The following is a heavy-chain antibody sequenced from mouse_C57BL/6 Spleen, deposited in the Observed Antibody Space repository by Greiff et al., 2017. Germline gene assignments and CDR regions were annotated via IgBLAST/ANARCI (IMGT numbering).Heavy chain of an antibody. V-gene: IGHV1-4*01. CDR1: GYTFTSYT. Sequence: VQLQQSGAELARPGASVKMSCKASGYTFTSYTMHWVKQRPGQGLEWIGYINPSSGYTKYNQKFKDKATLTADKSSSTAYMQLSSLTSEDSAVYYCARGPYYYRSSYDAMDYWGQGTSVTVSS. D-gene: IGHD1-1*01. J-gene: IGHJ4*01. CDR3: ARGPYYYRSSYDAMDY. CDR2: INPSSGYT.